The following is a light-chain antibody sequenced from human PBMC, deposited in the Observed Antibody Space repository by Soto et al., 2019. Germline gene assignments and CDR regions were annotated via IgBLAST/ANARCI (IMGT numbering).Light chain of an antibody. CDR3: QQYGSTPIT. CDR1: QSVSSSY. V-gene: IGKV3-20*01. J-gene: IGKJ5*01. CDR2: GAS. Sequence: EIVLTQSPGTLSLSPGERATLSCRASQSVSSSYLAWYQQKPGQAPRLLIYGASSRATGIPDRFSGSGSGTDFTLTISSLQSEDFALYYCQQYGSTPITFGQGTRLQIK.